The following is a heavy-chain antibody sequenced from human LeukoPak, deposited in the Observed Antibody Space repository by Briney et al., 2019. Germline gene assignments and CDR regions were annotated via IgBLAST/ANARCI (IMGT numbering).Heavy chain of an antibody. CDR2: IYHTGST. CDR1: GYSISSGYY. CDR3: ASGGTAVVMALTYYFDT. D-gene: IGHD3-22*01. Sequence: SETLSLTCAVSGYSISSGYYWGWIRQPPGKGLEWIGSIYHTGSTYYNPSLQSRGTISLDSPKNQFSLKLTSVTAADTAVYYCASGGTAVVMALTYYFDTWGQGTPVTVSS. V-gene: IGHV4-38-2*01. J-gene: IGHJ4*02.